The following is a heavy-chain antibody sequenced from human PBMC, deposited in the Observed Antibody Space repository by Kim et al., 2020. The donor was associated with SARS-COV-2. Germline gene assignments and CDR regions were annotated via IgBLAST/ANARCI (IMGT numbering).Heavy chain of an antibody. Sequence: GGSLRLSCAASGFTFSSYGMHWVRQAPGKGLEWVAVIWYDGSNKYYADSVKGRFTISRDNSKNTLYLQMNSLRAEDTAVYYCARDSYFDWLLYRDSGVDVWGQGTTVTVSS. J-gene: IGHJ6*02. D-gene: IGHD3-9*01. CDR2: IWYDGSNK. CDR3: ARDSYFDWLLYRDSGVDV. V-gene: IGHV3-33*01. CDR1: GFTFSSYG.